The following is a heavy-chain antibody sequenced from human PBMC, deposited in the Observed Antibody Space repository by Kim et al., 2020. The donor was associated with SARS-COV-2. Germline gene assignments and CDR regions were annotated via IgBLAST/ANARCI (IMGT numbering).Heavy chain of an antibody. CDR1: GYTFSDYS. CDR3: ARGKWLVDF. CDR2: INAGNVNT. Sequence: ASVKVSYKASGYTFSDYSIHWVRQAPGQRLEYMGWINAGNVNTGYSQNFQGRVTITMDTFATTTYMEVSSLRSEDTAVYYCARGKWLVDFWGQGTLVTVSS. J-gene: IGHJ4*02. V-gene: IGHV1-3*01. D-gene: IGHD6-19*01.